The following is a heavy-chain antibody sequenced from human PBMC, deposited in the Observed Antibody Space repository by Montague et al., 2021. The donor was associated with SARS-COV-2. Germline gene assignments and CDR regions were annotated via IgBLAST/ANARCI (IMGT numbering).Heavy chain of an antibody. V-gene: IGHV4-4*07. CDR3: ARDYGDYSYYYGLDV. J-gene: IGHJ6*02. CDR2: KKNSGST. D-gene: IGHD4-17*01. Sequence: CTRHATISGVELSGRKKNSGSTIYTPSLKSRVTLSVHKPNNQFSLKVSSVTAADTAVYYCARDYGDYSYYYGLDVWGQGTTVTVSS.